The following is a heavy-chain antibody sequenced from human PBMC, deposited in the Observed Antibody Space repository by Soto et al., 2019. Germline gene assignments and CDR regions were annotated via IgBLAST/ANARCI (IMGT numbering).Heavy chain of an antibody. V-gene: IGHV3-74*01. J-gene: IGHJ4*02. CDR2: IRSDGTAT. Sequence: EMQLVKSGGGLVQPGGSLRLSCVASGFTFSNYWMHWVRQDPGMGLVWVSSIRSDGTATQYADSVNGRFTVSRDNTKNTLYLQMTSLRAEDTAVYYCAKDLSWGQCDYWGQGTLVTVSS. D-gene: IGHD3-16*01. CDR3: AKDLSWGQCDY. CDR1: GFTFSNYW.